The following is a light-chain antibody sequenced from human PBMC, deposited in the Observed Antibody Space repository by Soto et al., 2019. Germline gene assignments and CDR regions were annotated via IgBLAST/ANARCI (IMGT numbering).Light chain of an antibody. CDR3: QQYNNWSPLT. CDR1: QSVSSN. Sequence: EIVMTQSPATLSVSPGEGATLSCRASQSVSSNLAWYQQKPGQAPRLLIYAASTRATGIPARFSGSGSGTEFTTPIRSLQSEDFAIYYCQQYNNWSPLTFAGETKEEIK. J-gene: IGKJ4*01. CDR2: AAS. V-gene: IGKV3-15*01.